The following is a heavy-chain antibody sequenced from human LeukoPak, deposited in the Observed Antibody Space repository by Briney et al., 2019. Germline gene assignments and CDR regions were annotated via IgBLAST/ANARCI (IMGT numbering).Heavy chain of an antibody. CDR2: IYYSGST. J-gene: IGHJ4*02. CDR3: ARGGAAIDY. V-gene: IGHV4-59*01. D-gene: IGHD4/OR15-4a*01. CDR1: GGSISSYY. Sequence: SETLSLTCTVSGGSISSYYWSWIRQPPGKGLEWIGYIYYSGSTNYNPSLKSRVTISVDTSKNQFSLKLSSVTAADTAVYYCARGGAAIDYWGQGTLVTVSS.